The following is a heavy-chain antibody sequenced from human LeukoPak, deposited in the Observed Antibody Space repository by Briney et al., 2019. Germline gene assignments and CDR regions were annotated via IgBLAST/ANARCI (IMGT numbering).Heavy chain of an antibody. V-gene: IGHV1-69*13. CDR1: GGTFSSYA. D-gene: IGHD2-2*01. J-gene: IGHJ6*02. CDR2: IIPIFGTA. Sequence: SVKVSCKASGGTFSSYAISWVRQAPGQGLEWMGGIIPIFGTANYAQKLQGRVTITADESTSTAYMELSSLRSEDTAVYYCASGTARYCSSTSCSHTAMVPYDYYYYGMDVWGQGTTVTVSS. CDR3: ASGTARYCSSTSCSHTAMVPYDYYYYGMDV.